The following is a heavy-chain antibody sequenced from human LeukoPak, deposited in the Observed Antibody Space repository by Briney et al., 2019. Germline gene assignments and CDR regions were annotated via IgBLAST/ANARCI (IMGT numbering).Heavy chain of an antibody. CDR1: GFTFSSCG. CDR2: IGPTGTDR. V-gene: IGHV3-21*01. D-gene: IGHD1-14*01. CDR3: ATVTIGRHYDY. J-gene: IGHJ4*02. Sequence: GGSLRLSCAGSGFTFSSCGFNWVRQAPGKGLEWVSSIGPTGTDRYYADSVRGRFTISRDNAKNSMYLQMDSLRDEDTAVYYCATVTIGRHYDYWGQGTLLTVSS.